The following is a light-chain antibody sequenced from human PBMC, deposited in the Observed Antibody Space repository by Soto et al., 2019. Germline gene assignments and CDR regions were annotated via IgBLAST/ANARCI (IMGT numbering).Light chain of an antibody. J-gene: IGLJ2*01. CDR3: TSYGGSNNFVL. V-gene: IGLV2-8*02. CDR1: SSDVGRYNY. Sequence: QSVLTQPPSASRSPGQSVTISCTGTSSDVGRYNYVSWYQHHTGQAPKLIIYDVTKRPSGVPDRFSGSKSGNTASLTVSGLQAEDEADYYCTSYGGSNNFVLFGGGTKVTVL. CDR2: DVT.